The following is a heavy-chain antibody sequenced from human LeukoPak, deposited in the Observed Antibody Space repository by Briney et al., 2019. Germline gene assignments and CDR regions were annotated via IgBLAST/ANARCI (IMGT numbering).Heavy chain of an antibody. CDR3: VVVVEPPDADGFDV. CDR2: INADGSTA. Sequence: GGSLRLSCAASGFTFGNSWVHWVRQAPGKGLVWVSLINADGSTATYADSVKGRFTISRDNARNTLSLQMNSLTIEDTAVYYCVVVVEPPDADGFDVWGQGTMITVSS. V-gene: IGHV3-74*01. CDR1: GFTFGNSW. D-gene: IGHD1-14*01. J-gene: IGHJ3*01.